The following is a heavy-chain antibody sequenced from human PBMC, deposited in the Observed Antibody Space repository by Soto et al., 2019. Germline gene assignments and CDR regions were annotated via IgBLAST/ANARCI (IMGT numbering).Heavy chain of an antibody. CDR3: ARQAKLGDRLQFSFDS. V-gene: IGHV3-30*04. CDR1: GFTFSFYA. D-gene: IGHD2-21*01. J-gene: IGHJ4*02. Sequence: QVQLVESGGDVVQPGRSLRLSCAASGFTFSFYAMHWVRQAPGKGLEWVAVISYNGRNKHYVDSVKGRFTISRDNSQDTLYLHIDSLRPEDTAVYYCARQAKLGDRLQFSFDSWGQGTLVTVSS. CDR2: ISYNGRNK.